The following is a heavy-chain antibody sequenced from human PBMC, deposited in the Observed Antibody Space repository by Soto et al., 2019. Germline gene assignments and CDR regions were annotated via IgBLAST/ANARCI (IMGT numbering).Heavy chain of an antibody. Sequence: GESLKISCKGSGYSFTSYWIGWVRQMPGKGLEWMGIICPGDSDTRYSPSFQGQVTISADKSISTAYLQWSSLKASDTAMYYCARHRPVRGVIIFPHDAFDIWGQGTMVTVSS. J-gene: IGHJ3*02. CDR1: GYSFTSYW. CDR2: ICPGDSDT. V-gene: IGHV5-51*01. D-gene: IGHD3-10*01. CDR3: ARHRPVRGVIIFPHDAFDI.